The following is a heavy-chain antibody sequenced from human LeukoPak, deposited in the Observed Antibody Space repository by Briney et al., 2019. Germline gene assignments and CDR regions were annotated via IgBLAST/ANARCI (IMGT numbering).Heavy chain of an antibody. J-gene: IGHJ4*02. V-gene: IGHV3-53*01. D-gene: IGHD3-10*01. CDR1: GFTVSSNY. CDR2: IYSGGST. CDR3: ARAKVRGVIAY. Sequence: GGSLRLSCAASGFTVSSNYMSWVRQAPGKGLEWVSVIYSGGSTYYADSVKGRFTISRDNSKNTLYLQMNSLRAEDTAVYYCARAKVRGVIAYWGQGTLVTVSS.